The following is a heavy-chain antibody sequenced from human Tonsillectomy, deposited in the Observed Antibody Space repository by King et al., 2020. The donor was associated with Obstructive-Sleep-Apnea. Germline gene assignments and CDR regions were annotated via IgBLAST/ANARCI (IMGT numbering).Heavy chain of an antibody. CDR2: ISTYHGKT. V-gene: IGHV1-18*04. D-gene: IGHD3-10*01. Sequence: QLVQSGAEVKKPGASVTFSCKAFGYTFTTYGISWVRQAPVQGLEWMGWISTYHGKTKYTQKIQGRVTMTTDTSTSTAYMELGSLRSDDTAAYYCAKVEGQRGSGTWYYFDYWGQGTLVTVSS. CDR1: GYTFTTYG. CDR3: AKVEGQRGSGTWYYFDY. J-gene: IGHJ4*02.